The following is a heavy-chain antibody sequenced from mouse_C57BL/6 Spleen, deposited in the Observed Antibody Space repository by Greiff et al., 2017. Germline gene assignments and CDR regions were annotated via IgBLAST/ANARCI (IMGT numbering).Heavy chain of an antibody. J-gene: IGHJ2*01. Sequence: VQLQESGAELARPGASVTLSCKASGYTFTSSGLSWVKQRTGQGLEWIGEFYPRSGNTYYNEKFKGKATLSADKSPSTEYMELRSLTSEDSAVYFCARSEGLRPFDYWGQGTTLTVSS. CDR3: ARSEGLRPFDY. D-gene: IGHD2-4*01. CDR1: GYTFTSSG. V-gene: IGHV1-81*01. CDR2: FYPRSGNT.